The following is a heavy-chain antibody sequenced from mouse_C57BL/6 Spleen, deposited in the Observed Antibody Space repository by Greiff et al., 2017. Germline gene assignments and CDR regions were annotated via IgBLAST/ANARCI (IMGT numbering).Heavy chain of an antibody. J-gene: IGHJ4*01. D-gene: IGHD2-5*01. CDR2: IDPEDGET. V-gene: IGHV14-2*01. CDR3: ASAYYSNYGYAMDY. Sequence: VQLKESGAELVKPGASVKLSCTASGFNIKDYYMHWVKQRTEQGLEWIGRIDPEDGETKYAPKFQGKATITADTASNTAYLQLSSLTSEDTAVYYCASAYYSNYGYAMDYWGQGTSVTVAS. CDR1: GFNIKDYY.